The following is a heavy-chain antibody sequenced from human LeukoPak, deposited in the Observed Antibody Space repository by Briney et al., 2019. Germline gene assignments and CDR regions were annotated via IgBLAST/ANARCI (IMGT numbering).Heavy chain of an antibody. Sequence: SETLSLTCTVSGGSISSSSYYWGWIRQPPGKGLEWIGSIYYSGSTYYNPSLKSRVTISVDTSKNQFSLKLSSVTAADTAVYYCGRVTYYYDAEGPSLFDYWGQGTLVTVSS. CDR3: GRVTYYYDAEGPSLFDY. D-gene: IGHD3-22*01. V-gene: IGHV4-39*07. CDR1: GGSISSSSYY. J-gene: IGHJ4*02. CDR2: IYYSGST.